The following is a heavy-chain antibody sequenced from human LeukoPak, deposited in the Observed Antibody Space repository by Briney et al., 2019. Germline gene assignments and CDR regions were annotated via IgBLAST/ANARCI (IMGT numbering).Heavy chain of an antibody. J-gene: IGHJ4*02. CDR2: IYYSGST. CDR1: GGSISSYY. Sequence: SETLSLTCTVSGGSISSYYWSWLRQPPGKGLEWIGYIYYSGSTNYNPSLKSRVTISVDTSKNQFSLKLSSVTAADTAVYYGARGRLGIEPFDFDYWGQGTLVTVSS. CDR3: ARGRLGIEPFDFDY. V-gene: IGHV4-59*01. D-gene: IGHD7-27*01.